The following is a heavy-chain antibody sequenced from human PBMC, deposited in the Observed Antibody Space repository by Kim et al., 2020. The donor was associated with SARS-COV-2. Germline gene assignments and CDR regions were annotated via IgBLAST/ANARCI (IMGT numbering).Heavy chain of an antibody. Sequence: ASVKVSCKASGYTFTSYVMNWVRQAPGQGLEWMGWINTNTWNPMYAQGFTGRFVFSLDTSVSTAYLQISSLKAEDTAVYYCASLGATRGKNFDYWGQGTLVTVSS. CDR2: INTNTWNP. CDR3: ASLGATRGKNFDY. CDR1: GYTFTSYV. V-gene: IGHV7-4-1*02. J-gene: IGHJ4*02.